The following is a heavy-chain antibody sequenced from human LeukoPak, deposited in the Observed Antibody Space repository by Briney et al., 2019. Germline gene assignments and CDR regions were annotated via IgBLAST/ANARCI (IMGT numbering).Heavy chain of an antibody. Sequence: GASVKVSCKASGGTFSSYAISWVRQAPGQGLEWMGGIIPIFGTANYAQKFQGRVTITADKSTSTAYMELSSLRSEDTAVYYCARAVAEYESGSYYFDYWGQGTLVTVSS. CDR1: GGTFSSYA. V-gene: IGHV1-69*06. D-gene: IGHD6-19*01. CDR3: ARAVAEYESGSYYFDY. CDR2: IIPIFGTA. J-gene: IGHJ4*02.